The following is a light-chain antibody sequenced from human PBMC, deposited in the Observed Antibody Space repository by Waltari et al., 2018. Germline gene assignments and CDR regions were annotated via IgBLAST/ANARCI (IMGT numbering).Light chain of an antibody. Sequence: SYVVTQSPSVSVAPGETARITCGGDNIGSKSVHWYQQRPGQAPVLVISYDSDRPSGIPERFAGSNDGNTATLTISWVEADDEADYYCLVWHSTTDHHGVFGGGTKLTVL. CDR3: LVWHSTTDHHGV. J-gene: IGLJ2*01. CDR1: NIGSKS. CDR2: YDS. V-gene: IGLV3-21*04.